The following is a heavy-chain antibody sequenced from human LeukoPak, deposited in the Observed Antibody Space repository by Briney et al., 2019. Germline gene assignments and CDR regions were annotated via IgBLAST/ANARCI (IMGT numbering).Heavy chain of an antibody. D-gene: IGHD4-17*01. CDR2: INHSGST. J-gene: IGHJ4*02. CDR3: ARDLNGDTDY. CDR1: GGSFGGYY. V-gene: IGHV4-34*01. Sequence: SETLSLTCAVYGGSFGGYYWSWIRQPPGKGLEWIGEINHSGSTNYNPSLKSRVTISVDTSKNQFSLKLSSVTAADTAVYYCARDLNGDTDYWGQGTLVTVSS.